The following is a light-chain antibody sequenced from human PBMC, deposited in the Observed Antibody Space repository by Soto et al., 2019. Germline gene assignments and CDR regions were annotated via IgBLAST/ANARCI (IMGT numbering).Light chain of an antibody. CDR3: QQYGSSSYP. CDR1: QSVSSSY. Sequence: EIVLTQSPGTLSLSPGERATLSCRASQSVSSSYLAWYQHKPGQAPRLLIYGASSGATGIPDRFSGSGSGTDFTLTISRLEPEDIAVYYCQQYGSSSYPFGQGTNLEIK. CDR2: GAS. V-gene: IGKV3-20*01. J-gene: IGKJ2*01.